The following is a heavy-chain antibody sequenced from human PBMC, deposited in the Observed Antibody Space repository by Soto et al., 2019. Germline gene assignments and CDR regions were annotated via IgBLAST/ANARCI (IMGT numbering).Heavy chain of an antibody. V-gene: IGHV3-11*03. CDR3: ARLDRRYFDY. D-gene: IGHD3-22*01. Sequence: PGGSLILSCAASGLTFSDYYMSWIRQAPGKGLEWVSYISSSSSYTNYADSVKGRFTISRDNAKNSLYLQMNSLRAEDTAVYYCARLDRRYFDYWGQGTLVTVSS. CDR1: GLTFSDYY. CDR2: ISSSSSYT. J-gene: IGHJ4*02.